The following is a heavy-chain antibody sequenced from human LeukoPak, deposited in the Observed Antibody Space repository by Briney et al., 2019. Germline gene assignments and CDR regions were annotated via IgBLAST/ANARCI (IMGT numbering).Heavy chain of an antibody. J-gene: IGHJ5*02. D-gene: IGHD3-22*01. CDR1: GGSIGSNNYY. Sequence: SETLSLICTVSGGSIGSNNYYWGWIRQPPGKGLEWIGNIYYSGSTNYNPSLKSRVTISVDTSKNQFSLKLSSVTAADTAVYYCARDSWRDYYDSSGYPGFRRFDPWGQGTLVTVSS. CDR2: IYYSGST. V-gene: IGHV4-61*01. CDR3: ARDSWRDYYDSSGYPGFRRFDP.